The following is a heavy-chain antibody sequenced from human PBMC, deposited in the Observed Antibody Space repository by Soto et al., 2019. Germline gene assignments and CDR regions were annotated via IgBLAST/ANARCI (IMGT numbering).Heavy chain of an antibody. CDR2: IYYSGST. V-gene: IGHV4-39*01. Sequence: SETLSLTCTVSGGSISSSSYYWGWIRQPPGKGLEWIGSIYYSGSTYYNPSLKSRVTISVDTSKNQFSLKLSSVTAADTAVYYCARREGWAGVNWGQGTLVTVSS. J-gene: IGHJ4*02. CDR1: GGSISSSSYY. CDR3: ARREGWAGVN. D-gene: IGHD2-21*01.